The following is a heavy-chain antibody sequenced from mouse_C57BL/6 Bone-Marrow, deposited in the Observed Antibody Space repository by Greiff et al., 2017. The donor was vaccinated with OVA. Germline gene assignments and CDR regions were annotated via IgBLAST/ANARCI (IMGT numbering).Heavy chain of an antibody. V-gene: IGHV5-17*01. CDR3: ARHGYDAWFAY. CDR1: GFTFSDYG. CDR2: ISSGSSTI. Sequence: DVQLVESGGGLVKPGGSLKLSCAASGFTFSDYGMHWVRQAPEKGLEWVAYISSGSSTIYYADTVKGRFTISRDNAKNTLFLQMTSLRSEDTAMYYCARHGYDAWFAYWGQGTLVTVSA. D-gene: IGHD2-2*01. J-gene: IGHJ3*01.